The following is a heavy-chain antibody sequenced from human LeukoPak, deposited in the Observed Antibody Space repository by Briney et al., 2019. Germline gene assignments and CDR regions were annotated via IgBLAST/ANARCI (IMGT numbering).Heavy chain of an antibody. V-gene: IGHV3-21*01. CDR3: ARVSRGKWELLGAHDY. CDR2: ISGSNSYI. J-gene: IGHJ4*02. Sequence: GGSLRLSCAASGFTFSSYSMNWVRQAPGKGLEWVSSISGSNSYIYYADSVKGRFTISRDNAKNSLYLQMNSLRAEDTAVYYCARVSRGKWELLGAHDYWGQGTLVTVSS. D-gene: IGHD1-26*01. CDR1: GFTFSSYS.